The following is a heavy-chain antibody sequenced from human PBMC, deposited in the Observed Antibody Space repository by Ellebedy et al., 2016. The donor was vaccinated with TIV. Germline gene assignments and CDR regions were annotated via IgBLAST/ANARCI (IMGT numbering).Heavy chain of an antibody. V-gene: IGHV1-18*04. D-gene: IGHD5-12*01. J-gene: IGHJ6*02. CDR3: ARDRWIEPLRTYYYYYGMDV. Sequence: AASVKVSCKASGYTFTSYGFSWVRQAPGQGLEWMGWISAYNGNTNYAQKLQGRVTLTTDTSTSTAYMELRSLRSDDTAVYYCARDRWIEPLRTYYYYYGMDVWGQGTTVTVSS. CDR1: GYTFTSYG. CDR2: ISAYNGNT.